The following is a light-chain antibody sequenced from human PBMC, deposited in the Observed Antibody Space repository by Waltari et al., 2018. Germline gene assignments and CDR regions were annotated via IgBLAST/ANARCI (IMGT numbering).Light chain of an antibody. CDR2: RDT. V-gene: IGLV3-25*03. CDR1: PLPNQS. Sequence: SYELTQPPSESVPPGQTARITCSGDPLPNQSTYWYQQKPGQAPVLVMYRDTERPPGIPERFSGSSSGTTVTLTISGVQAEDEADFYCQSADSSGTYVLFGGGTKLTVL. CDR3: QSADSSGTYVL. J-gene: IGLJ2*01.